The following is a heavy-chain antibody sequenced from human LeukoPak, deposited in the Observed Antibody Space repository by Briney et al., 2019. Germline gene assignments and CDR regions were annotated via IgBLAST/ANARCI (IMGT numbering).Heavy chain of an antibody. CDR1: GFTFSNYW. Sequence: GGSLRLSCVASGFTFSNYWMHWVRQAPGKGLEWVANINKDGSEKNYVDSVKGRFTISRDNAKNSLYLQMNYLRPEDTAVYYCARQDHGPDYWGQGTLVTVSS. CDR3: ARQDHGPDY. J-gene: IGHJ4*02. CDR2: INKDGSEK. V-gene: IGHV3-7*01. D-gene: IGHD1-14*01.